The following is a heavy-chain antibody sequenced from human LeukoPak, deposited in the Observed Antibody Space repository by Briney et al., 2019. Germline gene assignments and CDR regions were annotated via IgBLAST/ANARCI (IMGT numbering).Heavy chain of an antibody. V-gene: IGHV3-7*01. CDR1: GFTFISYG. Sequence: GGSLRLSWAASGFTFISYGMSGVRQAPGRGLEWVANISQSGGSKYYVNSGKGRFTISRDNAKNPLYLQMNSLRAEDTAVYYCARDRKGYCSNTSCFNYHYMDVWGKGTTVTVSS. CDR3: ARDRKGYCSNTSCFNYHYMDV. CDR2: ISQSGGSK. D-gene: IGHD2-2*01. J-gene: IGHJ6*03.